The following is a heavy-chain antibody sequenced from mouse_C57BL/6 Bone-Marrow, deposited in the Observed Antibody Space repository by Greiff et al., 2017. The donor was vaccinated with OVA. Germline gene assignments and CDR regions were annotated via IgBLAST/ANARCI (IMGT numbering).Heavy chain of an antibody. D-gene: IGHD1-1*01. CDR3: ASPTVGYFDV. V-gene: IGHV7-3*01. Sequence: EVQVVESGGGLVQPGGSLSLSCAASGFTFTDYYMSWVRQPPGKALEWLGFIRNKANGYTTEYSASVKGRFTISRDNSQSILYLQMNALRAEDSATYYCASPTVGYFDVWGTGTTVTVSS. CDR1: GFTFTDYY. CDR2: IRNKANGYTT. J-gene: IGHJ1*03.